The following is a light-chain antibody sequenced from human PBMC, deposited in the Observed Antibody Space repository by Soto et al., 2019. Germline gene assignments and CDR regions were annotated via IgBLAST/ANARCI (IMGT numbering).Light chain of an antibody. J-gene: IGKJ1*01. V-gene: IGKV3-20*01. CDR3: QQYGSSPRT. CDR1: QSVSSSY. Sequence: EIVLTQSPGTLSLSPGERATLSCRASQSVSSSYLAWYQQKPGQAPRLLIYGASSRATGIPDRFSGSGSGKDFTLTISRLEPEDFALYYCQQYGSSPRTFGQGTKVEIK. CDR2: GAS.